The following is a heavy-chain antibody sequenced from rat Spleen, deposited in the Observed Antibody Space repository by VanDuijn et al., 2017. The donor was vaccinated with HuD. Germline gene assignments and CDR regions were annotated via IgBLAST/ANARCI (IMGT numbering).Heavy chain of an antibody. CDR2: ITNTGDTT. Sequence: EVQLVESGGGLVQPGRSLQLSCVASGFTFNNYWMTWIRQAPGKGLEWVASITNTGDTTYYSDSVKGRFTISRDNAISTLYLQMDSLRSEDTATYYCARLRSYGVMDAWGQGASVTVSS. J-gene: IGHJ4*01. CDR3: ARLRSYGVMDA. V-gene: IGHV5-31*01. CDR1: GFTFNNYW. D-gene: IGHD1-3*01.